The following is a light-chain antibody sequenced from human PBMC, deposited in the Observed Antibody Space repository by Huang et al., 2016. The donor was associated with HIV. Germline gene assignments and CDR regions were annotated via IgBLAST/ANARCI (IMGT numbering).Light chain of an antibody. V-gene: IGKV1-NL1*01. J-gene: IGKJ1*01. CDR3: QQYPSLPWT. CDR1: QGIGNS. CDR2: ATS. Sequence: DIQMTQSPSSLSASVGDRVTITCRASQGIGNSLAWYQQKPEKAPRLLLYATSTLESGVPSRFSGSGSGTHYTLTINTRQPEDIASYYCQQYPSLPWTFGQGTKVEIK.